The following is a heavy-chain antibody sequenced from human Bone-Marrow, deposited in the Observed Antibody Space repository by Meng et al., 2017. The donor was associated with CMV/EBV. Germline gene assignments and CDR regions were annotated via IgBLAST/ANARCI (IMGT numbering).Heavy chain of an antibody. V-gene: IGHV1-2*02. CDR3: ARESLAARPQYYFDY. CDR2: INPNSGGT. J-gene: IGHJ4*02. D-gene: IGHD6-6*01. CDR1: GYTFTGYY. Sequence: ASVKVSCKASGYTFTGYYMHWVRPAPGQGLEWMGWINPNSGGTNYAQKFQGRVTMTRDTSISTAYMELSRLRSDDTAVYYCARESLAARPQYYFDYWGQGTLVTVSS.